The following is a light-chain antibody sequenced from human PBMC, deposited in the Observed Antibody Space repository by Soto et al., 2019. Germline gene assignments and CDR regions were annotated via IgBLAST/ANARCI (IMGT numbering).Light chain of an antibody. J-gene: IGLJ1*01. CDR1: SSDIDTYKY. CDR2: DVS. V-gene: IGLV2-14*03. Sequence: QSVLTQPASVSGSPGQSITISCTGTSSDIDTYKYVSWYQHHPGKAPKLMIYDVSNRPSGVSNRFSGSKSGNTASLTISGLQAEDEADYYCCAYTSNITPFVFGTGTKVTVL. CDR3: CAYTSNITPFV.